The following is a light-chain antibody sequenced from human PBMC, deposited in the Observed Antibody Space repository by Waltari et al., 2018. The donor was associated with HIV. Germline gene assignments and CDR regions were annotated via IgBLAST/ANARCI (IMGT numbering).Light chain of an antibody. V-gene: IGKV1-39*01. CDR3: QQSYSTPRT. CDR1: QSISSY. J-gene: IGKJ1*01. Sequence: DIQLTQTPSPLSATVGDRGTITCRASQSISSYLNWYQQKPGKAPKLLIYAASSLQSGVPSRFSGSGSGTDFTLTISSLQPEDFATYYCQQSYSTPRTFGQGTKVEIK. CDR2: AAS.